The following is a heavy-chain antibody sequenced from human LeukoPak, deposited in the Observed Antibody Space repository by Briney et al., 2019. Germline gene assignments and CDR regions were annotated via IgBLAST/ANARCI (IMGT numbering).Heavy chain of an antibody. CDR1: GFTFSTSA. V-gene: IGHV3-30*04. CDR3: ARVDSSGWYESDY. CDR2: ISYDGSNK. Sequence: GRSLRLSCAASGFTFSTSAMHWVRQAPGKGLEWVAVISYDGSNKYYADSVKGRFTISRDNSKNTLYLQMNSLRAEDTAVYYCARVDSSGWYESDYWGQGTLVTVSS. D-gene: IGHD6-19*01. J-gene: IGHJ4*02.